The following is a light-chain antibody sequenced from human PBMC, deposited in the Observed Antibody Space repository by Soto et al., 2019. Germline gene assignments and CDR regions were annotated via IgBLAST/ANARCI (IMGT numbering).Light chain of an antibody. CDR1: QSFXSK. CDR2: SES. Sequence: ALAQSASALSVSPGETATLSCRASQSFXSKLAWYKSKPGQAPRVLIXSESTRATAIAARLSGSGSGKESALTISSLQSEDFAAVEGHQYNKWSTRTFGQGTRLEIK. J-gene: IGKJ5*01. V-gene: IGKV3-15*01. CDR3: HQYNKWSTRT.